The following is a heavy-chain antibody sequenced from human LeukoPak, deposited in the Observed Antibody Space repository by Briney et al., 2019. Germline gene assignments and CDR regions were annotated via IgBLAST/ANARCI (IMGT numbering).Heavy chain of an antibody. CDR2: ISGSGGST. Sequence: GGFLRLSCAASGFTFSSYAMSWVRQAPGKGLEWVSGISGSGGSTYYADSVKGRFTISRDNSKNTLYLQMNSLRAEDTAVYYCAKGSHPAKYSSSWYSDYWGQGTLVTVSS. V-gene: IGHV3-23*01. CDR1: GFTFSSYA. D-gene: IGHD6-13*01. J-gene: IGHJ4*02. CDR3: AKGSHPAKYSSSWYSDY.